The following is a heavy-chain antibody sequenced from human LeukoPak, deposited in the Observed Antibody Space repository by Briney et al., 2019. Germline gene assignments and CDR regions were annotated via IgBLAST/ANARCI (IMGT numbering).Heavy chain of an antibody. CDR2: IYYTGST. CDR1: GGSISTYY. J-gene: IGHJ6*03. CDR3: ARTTEAHSWRTRYYDYYMDV. D-gene: IGHD6-13*01. V-gene: IGHV4-59*01. Sequence: SETLSLTCTLSGGSISTYYWSWVRQPPGKGLEWIGYIYYTGSTDYNPSLKSRVTISVDTSKNQFSLKLSSVTAADTAVYYCARTTEAHSWRTRYYDYYMDVWGKGTTVTVSS.